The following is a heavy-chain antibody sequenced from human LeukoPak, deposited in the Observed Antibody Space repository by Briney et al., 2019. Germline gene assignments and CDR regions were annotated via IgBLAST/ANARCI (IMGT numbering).Heavy chain of an antibody. D-gene: IGHD1-26*01. J-gene: IGHJ6*03. CDR1: GFTFSSYA. CDR3: TTGLEMGRYYYYMDV. V-gene: IGHV3-23*01. CDR2: ISGSGGST. Sequence: GSLRLSCAASGFTFSSYAMSWVRQAPGKGLEWVSAISGSGGSTYYADSVKGRFTISRDNSKNTLYLQMNSLRAEDTAVYYCTTGLEMGRYYYYMDVWGKGTTVTVSS.